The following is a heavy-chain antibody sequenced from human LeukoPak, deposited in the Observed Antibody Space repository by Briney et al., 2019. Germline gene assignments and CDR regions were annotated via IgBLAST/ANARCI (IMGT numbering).Heavy chain of an antibody. V-gene: IGHV4-59*11. CDR3: ARTHYDFWSGYFGPYDYYMDV. J-gene: IGHJ6*03. D-gene: IGHD3-3*01. Sequence: SETLSLTCTVSGGPISSQYWSWIRQPPGKGLAGIGYIYYSGSTNYNPSLKSRVTISVDTSKNQFSLKLSSVTAADTAVYYCARTHYDFWSGYFGPYDYYMDVWGKGTTVTVSS. CDR2: IYYSGST. CDR1: GGPISSQY.